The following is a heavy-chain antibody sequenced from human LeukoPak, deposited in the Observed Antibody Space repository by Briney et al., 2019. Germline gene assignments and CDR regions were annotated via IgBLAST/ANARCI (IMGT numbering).Heavy chain of an antibody. J-gene: IGHJ4*02. CDR3: ARVHSSGWYGDGDFDY. CDR2: INPNSGGT. V-gene: IGHV1-2*02. D-gene: IGHD6-19*01. Sequence: ASVKVSCKASGYTFTGYYMHWVRQAPGQGLEWMGWINPNSGGTNYAQKSQGRVTMTRDTSISTAYMELSRLRSDDTAVYYCARVHSSGWYGDGDFDYWGQGTLVTVSS. CDR1: GYTFTGYY.